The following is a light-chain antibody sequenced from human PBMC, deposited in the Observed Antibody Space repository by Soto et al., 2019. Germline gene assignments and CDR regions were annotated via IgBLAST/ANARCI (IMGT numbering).Light chain of an antibody. V-gene: IGLV1-51*01. J-gene: IGLJ2*01. CDR2: ENE. CDR3: ATWDSSLSIGV. Sequence: QSVLTQPPSVSAAPGQKVSISCSGSSSDIGGNYVSWYQQLQGTVPKLLIYENEKRPSGIPDRSSGSKSGTSGTLAITGLQTGDEADYYCATWDSSLSIGVFGGGTKLTVL. CDR1: SSDIGGNY.